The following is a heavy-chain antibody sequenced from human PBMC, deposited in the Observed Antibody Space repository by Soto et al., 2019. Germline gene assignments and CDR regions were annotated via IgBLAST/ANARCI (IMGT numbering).Heavy chain of an antibody. J-gene: IGHJ4*02. Sequence: QVQLVESGGGLVKPGGSLRLSCVASGFTFNDYSMSWIRQAPGKGLEWVSYISSSSGYTNYADSVKGRFTISRDNARNALYLQMNSLRAEDMAVYYGAGGGTTVTAFWGQGTLVTVSS. V-gene: IGHV3-11*06. CDR1: GFTFNDYS. D-gene: IGHD4-17*01. CDR3: AGGGTTVTAF. CDR2: ISSSSGYT.